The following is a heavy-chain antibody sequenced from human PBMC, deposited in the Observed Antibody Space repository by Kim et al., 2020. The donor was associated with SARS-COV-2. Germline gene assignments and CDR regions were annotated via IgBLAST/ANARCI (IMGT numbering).Heavy chain of an antibody. J-gene: IGHJ6*02. CDR3: ARTSRGVRGVIAYYYYYGMDV. CDR1: GYTFTSYG. V-gene: IGHV1-18*01. CDR2: ISAYNGNT. D-gene: IGHD3-10*01. Sequence: ASVKVSCKASGYTFTSYGISWVRQAPGQGLEWMGWISAYNGNTNYAQKLQGRVTMTTDTSTSTAYMELRSLRSDDTAVYYCARTSRGVRGVIAYYYYYGMDVWGQGTTVTVSS.